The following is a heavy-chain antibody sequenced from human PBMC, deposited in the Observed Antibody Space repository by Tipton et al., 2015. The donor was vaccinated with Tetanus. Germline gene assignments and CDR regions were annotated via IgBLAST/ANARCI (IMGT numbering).Heavy chain of an antibody. J-gene: IGHJ5*02. CDR3: ARDLRRYQQNNWFDP. CDR1: GGSINSPDYS. CDR2: IYYSGNT. Sequence: LRLSCTVSGGSINSPDYSWGWIRQPPGKGLEWIGYIYYSGNTKYNPSLKSRVTMSVDTSKNQFSLNLTSVTPADTAVYYCARDLRRYQQNNWFDPWGQGTLVTVSS. D-gene: IGHD2-2*01. V-gene: IGHV4-61*08.